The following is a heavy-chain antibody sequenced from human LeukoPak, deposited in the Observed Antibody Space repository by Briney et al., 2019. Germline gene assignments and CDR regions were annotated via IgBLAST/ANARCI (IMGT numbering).Heavy chain of an antibody. J-gene: IGHJ2*01. CDR2: ISYDGSNK. CDR1: GFTFSSYT. CDR3: ARHGWHAWYFDL. D-gene: IGHD6-19*01. Sequence: GGSLRLSCAASGFTFSSYTMHWVRQAPGKGLEWVAVISYDGSNKYYADSVKGRFTISRDNSKNTLYLQMSSLRAEDTAVYYCARHGWHAWYFDLWGRGTLVTVSS. V-gene: IGHV3-30-3*01.